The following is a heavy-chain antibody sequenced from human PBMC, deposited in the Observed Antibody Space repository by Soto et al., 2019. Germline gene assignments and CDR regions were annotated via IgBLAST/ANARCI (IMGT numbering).Heavy chain of an antibody. D-gene: IGHD5-12*01. Sequence: EVQLVESGGGLVQAGGSLRLSCTASGFTFSTYEMNWVRQAPGKGLEWISYISASSSTIYYADSVKGRFAISRDNAKNSLYLRMNSLRGEDTALYYCARARYEGIDCWGQGTLVTVSS. CDR2: ISASSSTI. CDR1: GFTFSTYE. V-gene: IGHV3-48*03. CDR3: ARARYEGIDC. J-gene: IGHJ4*02.